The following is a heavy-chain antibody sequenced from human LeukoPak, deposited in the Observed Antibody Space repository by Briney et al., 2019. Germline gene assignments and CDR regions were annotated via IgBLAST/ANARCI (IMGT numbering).Heavy chain of an antibody. CDR2: IIPIFGTA. J-gene: IGHJ5*02. CDR1: GGTFSSYA. D-gene: IGHD4-17*01. Sequence: SVKVSCKASGGTFSSYAISWVRQAPGQGLEWMGGIIPIFGTANYAQKFQGRVTITTDESTSTAYMELSSLRSEDTAVYYCARVFGTTGNWFDPWGQGTLVTVSP. CDR3: ARVFGTTGNWFDP. V-gene: IGHV1-69*05.